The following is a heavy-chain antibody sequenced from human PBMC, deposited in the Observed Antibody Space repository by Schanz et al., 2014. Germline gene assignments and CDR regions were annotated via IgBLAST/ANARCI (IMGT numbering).Heavy chain of an antibody. V-gene: IGHV3-23*04. CDR1: TFTFSSDW. Sequence: EVQLVESGGGLVKPGGSLRLSCAASTFTFSSDWMSWVRQAPGKGLEWVSALSEGGGGTHYADSVRGRFTISRDNAENTLFLQMNSLRAEDTAVYYCARKVVATIGGYYDNWGQGTLVIVSS. D-gene: IGHD5-12*01. CDR2: LSEGGGGT. CDR3: ARKVVATIGGYYDN. J-gene: IGHJ4*02.